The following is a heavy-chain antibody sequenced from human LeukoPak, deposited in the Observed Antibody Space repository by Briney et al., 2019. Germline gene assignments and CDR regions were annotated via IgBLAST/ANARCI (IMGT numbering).Heavy chain of an antibody. CDR1: GFTFSSYT. CDR3: ARGGSGNYYTLFDY. CDR2: ISSSSSYI. J-gene: IGHJ4*02. V-gene: IGHV3-21*01. Sequence: GGSLRLSCAASGFTFSSYTMNWVRQAPGKGLEWVSLISSSSSYIYYADSVKGRFTISRDNAKNSLHLQMNSLRAEDTAVYYCARGGSGNYYTLFDYWGQGTLVTVSS. D-gene: IGHD3-10*01.